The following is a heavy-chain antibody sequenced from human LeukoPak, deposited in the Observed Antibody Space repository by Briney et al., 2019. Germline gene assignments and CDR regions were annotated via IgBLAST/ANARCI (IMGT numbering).Heavy chain of an antibody. V-gene: IGHV1-18*01. CDR3: AREARDDILTGYYPYYFDY. D-gene: IGHD3-9*01. CDR1: GYTFTSYG. J-gene: IGHJ4*02. Sequence: GASVKVSCKASGYTFTSYGISWMRQAPGQGLEWMGWISAYNGNTNYAQKLQGRVTMTTDTSTSTAYMELRSLRSDDTAVYYCAREARDDILTGYYPYYFDYWGQGTLVTVSS. CDR2: ISAYNGNT.